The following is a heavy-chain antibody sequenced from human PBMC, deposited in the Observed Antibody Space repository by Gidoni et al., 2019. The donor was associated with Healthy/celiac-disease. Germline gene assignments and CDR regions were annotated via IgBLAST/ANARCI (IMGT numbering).Heavy chain of an antibody. V-gene: IGHV3-15*01. J-gene: IGHJ5*02. CDR1: GFTFSNDW. CDR3: TTDNHDIPALDWFDP. Sequence: EVQLVESGGGLVKPGGSLRLSCAASGFTFSNDWMSWVRQAPGTGLEWVGRIKSKTDGGTTDYAAPVKGRCTISRDDSKNTLYLQMNSLKTEDTAVYYCTTDNHDIPALDWFDPWGQGTLVTVSS. CDR2: IKSKTDGGTT. D-gene: IGHD3-9*01.